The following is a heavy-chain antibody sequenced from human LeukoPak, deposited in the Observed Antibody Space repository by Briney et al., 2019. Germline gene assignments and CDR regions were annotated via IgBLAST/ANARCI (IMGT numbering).Heavy chain of an antibody. CDR1: GYTFTSYG. J-gene: IGHJ5*02. CDR3: ARVRITCGAVIIFPFDP. Sequence: GASVKVSCTASGYTFTSYGISWVRQAPGQGLEWMGWISAYNGNTNYAQKLQGRVTMTTDTSTSTAYMELRSLRSDDTAVYYCARVRITCGAVIIFPFDPWGQGTLVTVSS. D-gene: IGHD3-16*02. V-gene: IGHV1-18*01. CDR2: ISAYNGNT.